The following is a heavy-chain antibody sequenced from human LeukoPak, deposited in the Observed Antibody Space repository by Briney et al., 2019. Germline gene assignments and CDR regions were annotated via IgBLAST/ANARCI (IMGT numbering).Heavy chain of an antibody. CDR1: GGSISSYY. CDR3: ARHSLSYLKTSFDY. D-gene: IGHD3-16*02. J-gene: IGHJ4*02. Sequence: SETLSLTCTVSGGSISSYYWSWIRQPPGKELEWIGYIYYSRSSNYNPSLESRVTMSVDTSNNQFSLKLSSVTAADTAVYYCARHSLSYLKTSFDYWGQGTLVTVSS. CDR2: IYYSRSS. V-gene: IGHV4-59*08.